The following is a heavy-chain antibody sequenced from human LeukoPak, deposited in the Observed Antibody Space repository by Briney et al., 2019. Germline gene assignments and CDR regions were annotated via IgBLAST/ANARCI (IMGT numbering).Heavy chain of an antibody. CDR2: IYYSGST. Sequence: PSQTLSLTCTVSGGSISRSGYYWGWIRQHPGKGLEWIGYIYYSGSTYYNPSLKSRVTISVDTSKNQFSLKLSSVTAADTAVYYCARHLRSSSSSGINYYGMDVWGQGTTVTVSS. J-gene: IGHJ6*02. CDR3: ARHLRSSSSSGINYYGMDV. V-gene: IGHV4-31*03. D-gene: IGHD6-6*01. CDR1: GGSISRSGYY.